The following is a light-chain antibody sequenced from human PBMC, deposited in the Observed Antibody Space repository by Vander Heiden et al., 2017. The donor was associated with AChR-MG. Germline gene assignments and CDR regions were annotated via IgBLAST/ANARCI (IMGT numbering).Light chain of an antibody. CDR1: QSVLYSSNNKNY. CDR3: QQYYSTPPT. Sequence: DIVMTQSPDPLPRCLGERATINCKSSQSVLYSSNNKNYLAWYQQKPGQPPKLLIYWASTRESGVPDRFSGSGSGTDFTLTISSLQAEDVAVYYCQQYYSTPPTFGGGTKVEIK. J-gene: IGKJ4*01. V-gene: IGKV4-1*01. CDR2: WAS.